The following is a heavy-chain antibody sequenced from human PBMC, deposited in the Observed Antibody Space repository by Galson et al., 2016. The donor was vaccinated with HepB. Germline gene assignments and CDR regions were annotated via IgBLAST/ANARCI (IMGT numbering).Heavy chain of an antibody. CDR2: IYPGDSDT. CDR3: AIGGGFSHGPDNFDL. CDR1: GYSFPNHW. J-gene: IGHJ4*02. V-gene: IGHV5-51*03. D-gene: IGHD5-24*01. Sequence: QSGAEVKKPGESLKISCQGSGYSFPNHWVGWVRQMPGKGLEWMGIIYPGDSDTRYSPSFRGHIRISVDTSFSAAYLQWNSLKASDSAMYYCAIGGGFSHGPDNFDLGGQGTMATVSS.